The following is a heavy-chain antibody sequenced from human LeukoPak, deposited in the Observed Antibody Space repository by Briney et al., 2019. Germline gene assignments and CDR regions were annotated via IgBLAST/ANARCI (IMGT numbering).Heavy chain of an antibody. CDR3: ARDRASSSWFDY. V-gene: IGHV1-69*05. J-gene: IGHJ4*02. D-gene: IGHD6-13*01. CDR1: GGTFSSYA. Sequence: GSSVKVSCKASGGTFSSYAISWVRQAPGQGLEWMGGIIPIFGTANYAQKFQGRVTITTDESTSTAYRELSSLRSEDTAVYYCARDRASSSWFDYWGQGTLVTVSS. CDR2: IIPIFGTA.